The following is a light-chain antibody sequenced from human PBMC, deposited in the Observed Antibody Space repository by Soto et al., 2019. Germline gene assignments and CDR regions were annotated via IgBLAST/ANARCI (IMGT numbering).Light chain of an antibody. CDR1: QSIRSW. V-gene: IGKV1-5*01. CDR3: QQYNTYWT. Sequence: DIQMTQSPSILSASVGDRVTITCRASQSIRSWLAWYQQKPGKAPKLLIYDAYSLESGVPSRFSGRRSGTEFTLTLSSLQPDDFATYYCQQYNTYWTFGQGTKVEIK. CDR2: DAY. J-gene: IGKJ1*01.